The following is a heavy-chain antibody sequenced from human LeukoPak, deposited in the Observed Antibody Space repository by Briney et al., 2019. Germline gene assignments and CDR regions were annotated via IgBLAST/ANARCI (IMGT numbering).Heavy chain of an antibody. J-gene: IGHJ4*02. CDR1: GYTFTGYY. V-gene: IGHV1-2*02. CDR3: ARSAESSSWVEFDY. CDR2: ISPTSGGT. D-gene: IGHD6-13*01. Sequence: ASVKVSCKASGYTFTGYYMHWVRQAPGQGLEWMGWISPTSGGTNYAQKFQGRVTMTRDTSISTAYMELSRLRSDDTAVYYCARSAESSSWVEFDYWGQGTLVTVSS.